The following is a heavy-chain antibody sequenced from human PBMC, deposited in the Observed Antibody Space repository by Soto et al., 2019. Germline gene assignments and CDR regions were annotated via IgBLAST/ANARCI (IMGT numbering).Heavy chain of an antibody. Sequence: QVQLEQWGAGLLKPSETLSLTCAVYGGSFSGYYWSWIRQPPGKGLEWIGEINPSGSTNYNPSLTSRVTIPVDSSKSQFSLKLYSVTGTDTAVYYCARGRWLRQSFAYWGQGTLVTVS. CDR2: INPSGST. J-gene: IGHJ4*02. V-gene: IGHV4-34*02. D-gene: IGHD5-12*01. CDR3: ARGRWLRQSFAY. CDR1: GGSFSGYY.